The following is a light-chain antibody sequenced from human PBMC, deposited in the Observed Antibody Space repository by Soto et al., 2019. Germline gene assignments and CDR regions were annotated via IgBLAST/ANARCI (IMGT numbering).Light chain of an antibody. CDR1: SANIGTYT. J-gene: IGLJ3*02. CDR3: ASWDDNLNGGV. Sequence: QSVLTQPPSASGTPGQRVTISCSGTSANIGTYTVNWYQQLPGTAPKLLIYTDYQRPSGVPDRFSGSKSGTSASLAINGLHSEDEVDYYCASWDDNLNGGVFGGGTKLTVL. CDR2: TDY. V-gene: IGLV1-44*01.